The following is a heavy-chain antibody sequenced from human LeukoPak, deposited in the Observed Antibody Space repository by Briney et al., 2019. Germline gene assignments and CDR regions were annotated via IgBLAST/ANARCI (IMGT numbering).Heavy chain of an antibody. Sequence: GGSLRLSCAASGFTVSSNYMSWVRQAPGKGLEWVSVIYSGGSTYYADSVKGRFTISRDNSKNTLYLQMNSLRAEDTAVYYCAKGNYGDYSPGDAFDIWGQGTMVTVSS. CDR2: IYSGGST. CDR3: AKGNYGDYSPGDAFDI. D-gene: IGHD4-17*01. CDR1: GFTVSSNY. V-gene: IGHV3-53*01. J-gene: IGHJ3*02.